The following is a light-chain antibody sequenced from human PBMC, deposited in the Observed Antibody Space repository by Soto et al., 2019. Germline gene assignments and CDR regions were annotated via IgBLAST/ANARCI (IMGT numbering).Light chain of an antibody. Sequence: DIVMTQSTDSLAVSLGGAATINCKSSQSVLHSSNNKNYLAWYQQKPGQPPKLLIYWASTRESGVPDRFSGSGSGTDFTLTISSLQAEDVAVYYCHQYYSTPYTFGQGTKLEIK. CDR2: WAS. CDR1: QSVLHSSNNKNY. V-gene: IGKV4-1*01. J-gene: IGKJ2*01. CDR3: HQYYSTPYT.